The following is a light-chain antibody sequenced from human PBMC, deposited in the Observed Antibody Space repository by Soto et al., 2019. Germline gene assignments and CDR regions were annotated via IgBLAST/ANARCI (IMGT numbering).Light chain of an antibody. Sequence: QSVLTQPPSVSEAPGQRVTISCTGSSSNIGAGYEAHWYQQVPGPAPKLLIYENNNRPSGVPDRFSGSKSGPSASLAITGLQAEDEAEYYSQSYDSSLSGYVFGTGTKLTVL. CDR1: SSNIGAGYE. CDR2: ENN. CDR3: QSYDSSLSGYV. J-gene: IGLJ1*01. V-gene: IGLV1-40*01.